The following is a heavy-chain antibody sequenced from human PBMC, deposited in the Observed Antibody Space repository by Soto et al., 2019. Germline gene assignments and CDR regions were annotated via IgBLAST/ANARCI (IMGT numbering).Heavy chain of an antibody. V-gene: IGHV4-59*01. J-gene: IGHJ4*02. D-gene: IGHD3-16*02. Sequence: SETLSLTCPVSGGSISSYYWSWIRPPPGKGLEWIGYIYYSGSTNYSPSLKSRVTISVDTSKNQFSLKLSSVTAADTAVYYCARVTYDYVWGSYRYYFDYGGQGTLVPVSS. CDR2: IYYSGST. CDR1: GGSISSYY. CDR3: ARVTYDYVWGSYRYYFDY.